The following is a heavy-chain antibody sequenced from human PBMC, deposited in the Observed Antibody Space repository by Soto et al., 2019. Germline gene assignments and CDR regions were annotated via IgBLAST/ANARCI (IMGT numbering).Heavy chain of an antibody. Sequence: QVRLQESGPKLGRPSQTLSLTCSVSGVSINRGDDYWSGIRQSPGRGLEWIGSIYYNGDTNYNPSLGSRVTMSVDTSKNQFCLDLQSVVAADTAVDFCAREGGDIVQVTYYWGQGTRITVSS. CDR2: IYYNGDT. CDR1: GVSINRGDDY. J-gene: IGHJ4*02. CDR3: AREGGDIVQVTYY. V-gene: IGHV4-30-4*01. D-gene: IGHD2-15*01.